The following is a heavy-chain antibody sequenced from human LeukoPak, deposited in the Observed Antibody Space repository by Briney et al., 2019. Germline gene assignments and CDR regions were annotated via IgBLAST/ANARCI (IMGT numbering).Heavy chain of an antibody. CDR3: ARARLATGYYFDC. Sequence: PGGSLRLSCAASGFIFSDYYMGWIRQPPGKGLEWVSYISTTTGYTNYADSVKGRFSISRDNAKNSLSLQMNSLRAEDTALYYCARARLATGYYFDCWGQGTLVTVSS. CDR1: GFIFSDYY. CDR2: ISTTTGYT. J-gene: IGHJ4*02. V-gene: IGHV3-11*05. D-gene: IGHD3-9*01.